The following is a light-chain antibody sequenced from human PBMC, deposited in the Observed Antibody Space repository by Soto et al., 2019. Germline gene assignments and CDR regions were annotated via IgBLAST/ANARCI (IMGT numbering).Light chain of an antibody. CDR2: DAS. J-gene: IGKJ2*01. Sequence: DIQMTQSPSSLSASVGDRVTITCRASQSISTSLCWFQQKPGRAPKLLISDASTLQSGVPSRFSGSGFGTDFTLTISSLQPEDFAAYYCLQTDTVPRTFGQGTNLDIK. CDR1: QSISTS. V-gene: IGKV1-39*01. CDR3: LQTDTVPRT.